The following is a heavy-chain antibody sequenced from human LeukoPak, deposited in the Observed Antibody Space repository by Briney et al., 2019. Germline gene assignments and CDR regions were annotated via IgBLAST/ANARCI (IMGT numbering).Heavy chain of an antibody. D-gene: IGHD3-22*01. J-gene: IGHJ4*02. V-gene: IGHV1-69*02. Sequence: SVEVSCKASGGTFSSYTISWVRQAPGQGLEWMGRIIPILGIANYAQKFQGRVAITADKSTSTAYMELSSLRSEDTAVYYCARGPMIGYRFDYWGQGTLVTVSS. CDR2: IIPILGIA. CDR3: ARGPMIGYRFDY. CDR1: GGTFSSYT.